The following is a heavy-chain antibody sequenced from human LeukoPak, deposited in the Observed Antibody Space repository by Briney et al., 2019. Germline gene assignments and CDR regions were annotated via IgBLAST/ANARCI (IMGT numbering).Heavy chain of an antibody. V-gene: IGHV4-28*03. CDR2: IYHSGST. CDR3: ARDLINIYDSGHYYYGMDV. Sequence: PSETLSLTCAVSGYSISSNYFWGWIRQPPGKGLEWIGYIYHSGSTSYNPSLKSRVTISVDRSKNQFSLKLSSVTAADTAEYYCARDLINIYDSGHYYYGMDVWGQGTAVTVSS. J-gene: IGHJ6*02. D-gene: IGHD3-10*01. CDR1: GYSISSNYF.